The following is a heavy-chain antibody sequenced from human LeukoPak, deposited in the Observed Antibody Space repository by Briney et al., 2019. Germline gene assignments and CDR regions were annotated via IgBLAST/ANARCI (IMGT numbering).Heavy chain of an antibody. Sequence: GGSLRLSCAASGFTFSSYGMHWVRQAPGKGLEWVAVISYDGSNKYYADSVKGRFTISRDNSKNTLYLQMNSLRAEDTAVYYCAKEGFIAAAGRENYYYYYYMDVWGKGTTVTVSS. CDR2: ISYDGSNK. V-gene: IGHV3-30*18. CDR3: AKEGFIAAAGRENYYYYYYMDV. D-gene: IGHD6-13*01. J-gene: IGHJ6*03. CDR1: GFTFSSYG.